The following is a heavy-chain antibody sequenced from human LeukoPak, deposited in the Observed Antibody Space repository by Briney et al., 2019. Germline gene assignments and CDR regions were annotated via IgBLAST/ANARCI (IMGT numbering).Heavy chain of an antibody. CDR1: GGSFCGYY. D-gene: IGHD2-15*01. V-gene: IGHV4-34*01. CDR3: AGRYCSGGSCYGGLDY. J-gene: IGHJ4*02. CDR2: INHGGIT. Sequence: SGTLSLTRAVSGGSFCGYYWSWIPQPPGEGLGWGGEINHGGITNYNPPLKSRVTISVDTSTNKFSLKLSSVTDAHTAVYCFAGRYCSGGSCYGGLDYWGQGTLVTVSS.